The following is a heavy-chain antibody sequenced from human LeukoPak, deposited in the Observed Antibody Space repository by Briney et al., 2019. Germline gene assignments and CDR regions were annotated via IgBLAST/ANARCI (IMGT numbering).Heavy chain of an antibody. V-gene: IGHV3-15*01. CDR2: IKSKTDGGTT. J-gene: IGHJ5*02. CDR3: AFYYYGTRRVDP. CDR1: GFTFSNAW. D-gene: IGHD3-10*01. Sequence: GGSLTLSCAASGFTFSNAWMSWVRQAAGKGLEWVGRIKSKTDGGTTDYAAPVKGRFTISRDDSKNTLYLQMNGLKTEDTAVYYCAFYYYGTRRVDPWGQGTLVTVSS.